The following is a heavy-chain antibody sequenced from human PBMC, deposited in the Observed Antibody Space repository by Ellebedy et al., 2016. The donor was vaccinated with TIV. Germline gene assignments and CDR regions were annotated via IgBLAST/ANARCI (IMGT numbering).Heavy chain of an antibody. J-gene: IGHJ4*02. CDR2: IKQDGSEK. D-gene: IGHD5-24*01. CDR3: AREAAYNYHYFDY. Sequence: GESLKISXAASGFIFSSYWMSWVRQAPGRGLEWVANIKQDGSEKYYVDSVKGRFTISRDDSKNMLYLQMNSLRAEDTAVYYCAREAAYNYHYFDYWGQGTLVTVSS. CDR1: GFIFSSYW. V-gene: IGHV3-7*03.